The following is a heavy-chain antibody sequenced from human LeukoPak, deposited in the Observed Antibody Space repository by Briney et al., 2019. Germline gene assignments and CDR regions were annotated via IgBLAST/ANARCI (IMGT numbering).Heavy chain of an antibody. CDR3: ARVSGWADY. CDR2: ISGSGGST. CDR1: GFTFSNYA. Sequence: AGGSLRLSCAASGFTFSNYAMSWVRQAPGKGLEWVSTISGSGGSTYYADSVKGQFTISRDNSKNTLYLQMNSLRAEDTAVYYCARVSGWADYWGQGTLVTVSS. V-gene: IGHV3-23*01. J-gene: IGHJ4*02. D-gene: IGHD6-19*01.